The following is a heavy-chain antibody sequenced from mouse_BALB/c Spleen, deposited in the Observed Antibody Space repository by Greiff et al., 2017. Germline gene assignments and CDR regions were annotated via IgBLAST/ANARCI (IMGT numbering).Heavy chain of an antibody. D-gene: IGHD1-1*02. CDR3: ARDNYGPMDY. V-gene: IGHV5-6-5*01. CDR2: ISSGGST. Sequence: EVMLVESGGGLVKPGGSLKLSCAASGFTFSSYAMSWVRQTPEKRLEWVASISSGGSTYYPDSVKGRFTISRDNARNILYLQMSSLRSEDTAMYYCARDNYGPMDYWGQGTSVTVSS. CDR1: GFTFSSYA. J-gene: IGHJ4*01.